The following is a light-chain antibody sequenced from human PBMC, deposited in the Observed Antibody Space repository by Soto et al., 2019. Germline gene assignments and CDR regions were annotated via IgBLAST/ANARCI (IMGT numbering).Light chain of an antibody. J-gene: IGKJ1*01. V-gene: IGKV3-20*01. Sequence: ETVLTQSPATLSFSPGERATLSCRASQRVGGNSLAWYQQKPGQAPRLLIYGASSRATGIPDRFSGSGSGTDFALTISRLEPEDFAVYYCHQYGSSPRTFGQGTKVEIK. CDR3: HQYGSSPRT. CDR1: QRVGGNS. CDR2: GAS.